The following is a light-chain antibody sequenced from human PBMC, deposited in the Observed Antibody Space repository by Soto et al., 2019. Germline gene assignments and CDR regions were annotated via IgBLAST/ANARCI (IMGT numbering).Light chain of an antibody. J-gene: IGKJ1*01. Sequence: DIQMTQSPSSLSASVGDRVTITCRASQSIRNYLNWYQQKPGKAPKVLIYTASSLQSGAPSRFSASGSGTDFSLSIVSLQPEDFATYYCQQTYSTPPGAFGQGTKVEIE. CDR1: QSIRNY. V-gene: IGKV1-39*01. CDR2: TAS. CDR3: QQTYSTPPGA.